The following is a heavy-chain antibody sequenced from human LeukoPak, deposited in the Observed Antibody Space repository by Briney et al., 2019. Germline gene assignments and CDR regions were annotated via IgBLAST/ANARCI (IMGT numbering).Heavy chain of an antibody. D-gene: IGHD5-12*01. CDR1: GGSISSYY. CDR3: ARDGGYSGYEPHFDY. Sequence: SETLSLTCTVSGGSISSYYWSWIRQPAGKGLEWIGRIYTSGSTNYNPSLKSRVTMSVDTSKNQFSPKLSSVTAADTAVYYCARDGGYSGYEPHFDYWGQGTLVTVSS. J-gene: IGHJ4*02. V-gene: IGHV4-4*07. CDR2: IYTSGST.